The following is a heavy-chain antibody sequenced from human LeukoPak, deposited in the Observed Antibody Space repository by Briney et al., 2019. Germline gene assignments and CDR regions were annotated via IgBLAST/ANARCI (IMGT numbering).Heavy chain of an antibody. D-gene: IGHD2-2*02. Sequence: PSETLSLTCAVSGGSISSGGYSWSWLRQPPGKGLEWIGYIYHSGSTYYNPSLKSRVTISVDRSKNQFSLKLSSVTAADTAVYYCARCWRPRGYCSSTSCYKRGPCGAFDIWGQGTMVTVSS. CDR2: IYHSGST. V-gene: IGHV4-30-2*01. J-gene: IGHJ3*02. CDR3: ARCWRPRGYCSSTSCYKRGPCGAFDI. CDR1: GGSISSGGYS.